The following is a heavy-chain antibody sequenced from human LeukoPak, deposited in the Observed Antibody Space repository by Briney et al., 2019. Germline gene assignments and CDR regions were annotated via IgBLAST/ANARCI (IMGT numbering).Heavy chain of an antibody. CDR2: INTNTGNP. J-gene: IGHJ4*02. CDR1: GYTFTSYA. V-gene: IGHV7-4-1*02. D-gene: IGHD6-13*01. CDR3: ARRVSDKAAAGPISDY. Sequence: ASVKVSCKASGYTFTSYAMNWVRQAPGQGLEWMGWINTNTGNPTYAQGLTGRFVFYLDTSVSTAYLQISSLKAEDTAVYYCARRVSDKAAAGPISDYWGQGTLVTVSS.